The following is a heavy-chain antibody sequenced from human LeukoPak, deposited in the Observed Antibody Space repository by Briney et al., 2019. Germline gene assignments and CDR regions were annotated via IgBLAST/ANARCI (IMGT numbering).Heavy chain of an antibody. CDR3: ARVLQTMGGGSCYSLRY. Sequence: GASVKVPCKASGYTFTGYYMHWVRQAPGQGLEWMGWINPNSGGTNYAQKFQGRVTMTRDTSISTAYMELSRLRSDDTAVYYCARVLQTMGGGSCYSLRYWGQGTLVTVSS. V-gene: IGHV1-2*02. J-gene: IGHJ4*02. D-gene: IGHD2-15*01. CDR2: INPNSGGT. CDR1: GYTFTGYY.